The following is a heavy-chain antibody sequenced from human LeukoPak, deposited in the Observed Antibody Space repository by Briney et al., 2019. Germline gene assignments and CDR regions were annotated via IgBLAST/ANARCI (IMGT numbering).Heavy chain of an antibody. V-gene: IGHV4-34*01. Sequence: SETLSLTCAVYGGSFSGYYWSWIRQPPGKGLEWIGNIYYSGSTYYNPPLKSRVTISVDTSKNQFSLKLSSVTAADTAVYYCAREVAGTPWIDYWGQGTLVTVSS. CDR3: AREVAGTPWIDY. CDR1: GGSFSGYY. D-gene: IGHD6-19*01. J-gene: IGHJ4*02. CDR2: IYYSGST.